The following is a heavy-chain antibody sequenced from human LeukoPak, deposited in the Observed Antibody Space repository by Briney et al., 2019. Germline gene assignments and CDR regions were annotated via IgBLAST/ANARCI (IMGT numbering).Heavy chain of an antibody. D-gene: IGHD3-22*01. J-gene: IGHJ4*02. Sequence: PGGSLRLSCAASGFTFSSYGMSWVRQAPGKGLEWVSGISGSGGSTYYADSVKGRFTISRDNSKNTLYLQMNSLRAEDTAVYYCAKDGPVWGYYDSSGHFDYWGQGTLVTVSS. CDR3: AKDGPVWGYYDSSGHFDY. V-gene: IGHV3-23*01. CDR1: GFTFSSYG. CDR2: ISGSGGST.